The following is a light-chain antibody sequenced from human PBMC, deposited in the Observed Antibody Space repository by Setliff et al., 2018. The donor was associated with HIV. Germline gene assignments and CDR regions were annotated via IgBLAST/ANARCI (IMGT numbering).Light chain of an antibody. Sequence: ALAQPPSASGSPGQSVTISCTGTSSDVGGYNYVSWYQQHPGKAPKLMIYEVSKRPSGVPDRFSGSKSGNTASLTVSGLQAEDEADYYCSSYAGSNDLGVFGTGTKVTVL. CDR1: SSDVGGYNY. V-gene: IGLV2-8*01. J-gene: IGLJ1*01. CDR3: SSYAGSNDLGV. CDR2: EVS.